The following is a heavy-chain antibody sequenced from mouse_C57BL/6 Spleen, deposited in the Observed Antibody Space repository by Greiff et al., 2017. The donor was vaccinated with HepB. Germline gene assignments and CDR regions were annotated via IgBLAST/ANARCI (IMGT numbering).Heavy chain of an antibody. J-gene: IGHJ1*03. D-gene: IGHD1-1*01. V-gene: IGHV2-2*01. CDR2: IWSGGST. CDR3: ARKDSTGYFDV. Sequence: QVQLKESGPGLVQPSQSLSITCTVSGFSLTSYGVHWVRQSPGKGLEWLGVIWSGGSTDYNAAFISRLSISKDNSKSKVFFKMNSLQADDTAIYYCARKDSTGYFDVWGTGTTVTVSS. CDR1: GFSLTSYG.